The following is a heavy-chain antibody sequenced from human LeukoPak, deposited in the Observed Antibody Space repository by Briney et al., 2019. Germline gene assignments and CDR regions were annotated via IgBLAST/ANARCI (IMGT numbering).Heavy chain of an antibody. Sequence: PSETLSLTCAVYGGSFSGYYWSWIRQPPGKGLEWIGEINHSGSTSYNPSLKSRVTISVDTSKNQFSLKLSSVTAADTAVYYCARGSAFDPWGQGTLVTVSS. CDR2: INHSGST. CDR3: ARGSAFDP. V-gene: IGHV4-34*01. J-gene: IGHJ5*02. CDR1: GGSFSGYY.